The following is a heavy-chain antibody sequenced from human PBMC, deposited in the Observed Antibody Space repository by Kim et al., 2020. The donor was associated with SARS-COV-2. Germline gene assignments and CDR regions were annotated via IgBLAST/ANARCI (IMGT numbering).Heavy chain of an antibody. Sequence: GSLRLSCAASGFTFSSYAMSWVRQAPGKGLEWVSAISGSGGSTYYADSVKGRFTISRDNSKNTLYLQMNSLRAEDTAVYYCAKSRQTGTANYNYYMDVWGKGTTVTVSS. CDR2: ISGSGGST. V-gene: IGHV3-23*01. CDR3: AKSRQTGTANYNYYMDV. J-gene: IGHJ6*03. CDR1: GFTFSSYA. D-gene: IGHD1-7*01.